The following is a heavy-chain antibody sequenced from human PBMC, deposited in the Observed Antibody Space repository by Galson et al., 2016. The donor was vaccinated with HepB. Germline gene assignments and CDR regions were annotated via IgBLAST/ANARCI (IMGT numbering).Heavy chain of an antibody. V-gene: IGHV1-46*04. CDR2: INPRGGGT. CDR1: GYTSTNYY. D-gene: IGHD2-15*01. CDR3: ASETAASHYFES. J-gene: IGHJ4*02. Sequence: SVKVSCKGSGYTSTNYYMHWVRQAPGRGLEWIGIINPRGGGTNYAQSLQGRVTMTRDMTTRTDYMEVCSLRSEDTAVYYCASETAASHYFESWGQGTLVTVSS.